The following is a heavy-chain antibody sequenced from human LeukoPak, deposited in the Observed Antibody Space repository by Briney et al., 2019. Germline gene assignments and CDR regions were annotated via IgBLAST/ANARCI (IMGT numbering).Heavy chain of an antibody. CDR2: INNNGGYT. CDR1: GFTFNSYA. J-gene: IGHJ4*02. D-gene: IGHD1-26*01. Sequence: GGSLRLSCSASGFTFNSYAMHWVRQAPGKGLEYVSGINNNGGYTYYAASVKGRFTISRDNSKNTLYLQMSSLRVEDTAVYYCVKGGTYSSDYSDYWGQGTLVTVSS. V-gene: IGHV3-64D*06. CDR3: VKGGTYSSDYSDY.